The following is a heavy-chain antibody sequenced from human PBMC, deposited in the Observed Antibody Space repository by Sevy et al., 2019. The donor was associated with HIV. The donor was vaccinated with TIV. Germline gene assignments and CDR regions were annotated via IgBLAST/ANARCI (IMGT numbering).Heavy chain of an antibody. J-gene: IGHJ6*02. V-gene: IGHV3-53*01. D-gene: IGHD3-3*01. CDR3: ARYMEWGGRRYYYGMDV. CDR1: GFDVSTNY. Sequence: GGSLRLSCAVSGFDVSTNYMIWVRQAPGKGLEWVSLIYSGGNTYYAVSVKGRFSISRDNSKNTLYLQMNSLRAEDTALYYCARYMEWGGRRYYYGMDVWGQGTTVTVSS. CDR2: IYSGGNT.